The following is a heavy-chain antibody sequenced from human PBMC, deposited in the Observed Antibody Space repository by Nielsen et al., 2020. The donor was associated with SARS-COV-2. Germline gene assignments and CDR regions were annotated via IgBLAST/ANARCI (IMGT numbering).Heavy chain of an antibody. CDR1: GFTFSSYA. J-gene: IGHJ4*02. V-gene: IGHV3-23*03. CDR2: IYSGGSST. CDR3: AREDYGSGSPTPYFDY. Sequence: GESLKISCAASGFTFSSYAMSWVRQAPGKGLEWVSVIYSGGSSTYYADSVKGRFTISRDNSKNSLYLQMNSLRAEDTAVYYCAREDYGSGSPTPYFDYWGQGTLVTVSS. D-gene: IGHD3-10*01.